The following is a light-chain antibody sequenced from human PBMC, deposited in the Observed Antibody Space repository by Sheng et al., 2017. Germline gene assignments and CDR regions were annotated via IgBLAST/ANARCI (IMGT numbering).Light chain of an antibody. V-gene: IGKV3-15*01. CDR3: QQSDNWLYS. Sequence: EVVMTQSPATLSVSPGDRATLSCRASQSIGSNLAWYQQTPGQAPRLLIYGASTRATGVPARFSGSGSGTQFTLTISSLQSEDFAVYYCQQSDNWLYSFGQGTKLEIK. CDR1: QSIGSN. CDR2: GAS. J-gene: IGKJ2*03.